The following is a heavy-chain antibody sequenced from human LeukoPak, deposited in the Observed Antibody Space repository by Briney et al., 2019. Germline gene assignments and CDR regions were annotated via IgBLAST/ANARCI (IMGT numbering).Heavy chain of an antibody. CDR3: ARDVRLTAPFDY. V-gene: IGHV3-23*01. Sequence: PGGSLRLSCAASGFTFSSYAMSWVRQAPGKGLEWVSAISGSGGSTYYADSVKGRFTISRDNAKNSLYLQMNSLRAEDTAVYYCARDVRLTAPFDYWGQGTLVTVSS. CDR2: ISGSGGST. D-gene: IGHD4/OR15-4a*01. CDR1: GFTFSSYA. J-gene: IGHJ4*02.